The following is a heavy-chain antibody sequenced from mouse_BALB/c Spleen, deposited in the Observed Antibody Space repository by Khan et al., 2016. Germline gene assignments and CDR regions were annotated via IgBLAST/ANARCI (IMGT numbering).Heavy chain of an antibody. CDR3: AKIYYDADGRVPLSYAMRY. D-gene: IGHD2-4*01. V-gene: IGHV14-1*02. Sequence: VQLQQSGAELVRPGALVKLSCKASGFNIKDYYMHWVKQRPEQGLEWIGWIDPENGNTIYDPKFQGKASITADTSSNTAYLQLSSLTSEDTAVYCCAKIYYDADGRVPLSYAMRYWGQGTSVTVS. CDR1: GFNIKDYY. CDR2: IDPENGNT. J-gene: IGHJ4*01.